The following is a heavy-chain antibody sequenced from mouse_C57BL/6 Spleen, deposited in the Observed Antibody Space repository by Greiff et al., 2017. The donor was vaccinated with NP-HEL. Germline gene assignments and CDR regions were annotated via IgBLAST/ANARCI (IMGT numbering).Heavy chain of an antibody. D-gene: IGHD2-3*01. Sequence: FQLKEPGAELGRPGSSVKLSCRPSGYTFPGYGMVWVKQRPGQGLEWIGNIYPSDSETHYNQKFKDKATLTVDKSSSTAYMQLSSLTSEDSAVYYCARDDGHYEGYFDYWGQGTTLTVSS. J-gene: IGHJ2*01. CDR3: ARDDGHYEGYFDY. V-gene: IGHV1-61*01. CDR2: IYPSDSET. CDR1: GYTFPGYG.